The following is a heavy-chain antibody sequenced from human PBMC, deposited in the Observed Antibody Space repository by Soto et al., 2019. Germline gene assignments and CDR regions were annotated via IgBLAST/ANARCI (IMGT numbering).Heavy chain of an antibody. D-gene: IGHD6-19*01. J-gene: IGHJ3*02. V-gene: IGHV6-1*01. CDR2: TYYRPKWYN. CDR3: ARGYSSGWSDAFDI. Sequence: SQTLSLTCAISGDSVSSNSAAWNWIRQSPSRGLEWLGRTYYRPKWYNDYAVSVKSRITINPDTSKNQFSLQLNSVTPEVTSVYYCARGYSSGWSDAFDIWGQGTMVTVSS. CDR1: GDSVSSNSAA.